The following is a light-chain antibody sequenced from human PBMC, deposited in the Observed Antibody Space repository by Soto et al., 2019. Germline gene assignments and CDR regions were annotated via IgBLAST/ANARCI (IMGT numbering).Light chain of an antibody. CDR3: QQRSNWIT. J-gene: IGKJ5*01. Sequence: EIVLTQSPATLSLSPGERATLSCRASQSVSSKLAWYQQKPGQAPRLLIYDASNRATGIPARFSGSGSGTDFTLTISSLEPEDFAVYYYQQRSNWITFGQGTRLENK. V-gene: IGKV3-11*01. CDR2: DAS. CDR1: QSVSSK.